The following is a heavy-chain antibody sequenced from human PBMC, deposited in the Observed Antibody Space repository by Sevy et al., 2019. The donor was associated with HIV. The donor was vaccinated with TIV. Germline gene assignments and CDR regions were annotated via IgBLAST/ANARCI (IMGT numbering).Heavy chain of an antibody. Sequence: GGSLRLSCAASGFTVSSSYMTWVRQPPGKGLEWVSVIYSGGSTYYADSVKGRFTISRDNSKNTLYLQMNSLRAEDTAVYYCANGYNYYYYGMDVWGQGTTVTVSS. V-gene: IGHV3-53*01. CDR1: GFTVSSSY. CDR3: ANGYNYYYYGMDV. CDR2: IYSGGST. J-gene: IGHJ6*02. D-gene: IGHD5-12*01.